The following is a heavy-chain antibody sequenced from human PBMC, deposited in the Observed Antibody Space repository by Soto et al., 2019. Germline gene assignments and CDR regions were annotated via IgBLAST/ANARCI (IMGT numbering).Heavy chain of an antibody. V-gene: IGHV3-33*08. CDR1: GFSFSNYA. Sequence: PGGSLRLSCVASGFSFSNYAMHWVRQAPGKGLECVSAIWYDGSNKYYANSVKGRFTISRDNSKNTLYLQMNSLRAEDTAVYYCARATGAVKYYYYYYMDVWGKGTTLTVSS. CDR3: ARATGAVKYYYYYYMDV. J-gene: IGHJ6*03. D-gene: IGHD7-27*01. CDR2: IWYDGSNK.